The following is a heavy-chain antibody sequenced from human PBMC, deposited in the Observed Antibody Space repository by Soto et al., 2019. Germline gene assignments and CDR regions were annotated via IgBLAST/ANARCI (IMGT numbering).Heavy chain of an antibody. Sequence: QVQLVQSGAEVKQPGASVKVSCKASGYTFTNYGIIWVRQAPGQGLEWMGWINANNGNTDYVQKIQGRVTMTTDTSTSTAYMELMRLRSGDTAVYYCARGPYYYDSSGPLKLDYWGQGSLVTVSS. CDR1: GYTFTNYG. CDR3: ARGPYYYDSSGPLKLDY. D-gene: IGHD3-22*01. V-gene: IGHV1-18*01. J-gene: IGHJ4*02. CDR2: INANNGNT.